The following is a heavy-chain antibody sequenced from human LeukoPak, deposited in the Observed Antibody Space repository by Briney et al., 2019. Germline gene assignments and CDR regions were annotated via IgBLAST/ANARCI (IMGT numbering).Heavy chain of an antibody. CDR1: GFTFSTYA. Sequence: GGSLRHPRAASGFTFSTYAVSWVRQAPGKGLEWVPGISGSGGGTYYADSAKGRFTISRDNSKSTLYLQVNSLRAEDTAVYYCAKDRASRISTMTKTDYWGEGPLVTVSS. D-gene: IGHD4-17*01. V-gene: IGHV3-23*01. CDR2: ISGSGGGT. J-gene: IGHJ4*02. CDR3: AKDRASRISTMTKTDY.